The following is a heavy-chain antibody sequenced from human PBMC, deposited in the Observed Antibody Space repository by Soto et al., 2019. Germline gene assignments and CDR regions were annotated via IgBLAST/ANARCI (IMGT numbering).Heavy chain of an antibody. CDR1: GGPFSGYY. D-gene: IGHD2-2*01. J-gene: IGHJ6*02. CDR2: ITDSGVT. V-gene: IGHV4-34*01. CDR3: VRCRDKMPHYYYGMDV. Sequence: WETLSLTCAVSGGPFSGYYWTWIRQSPGKGLEWIAEITDSGVTKYKPPLRSRVTISVDTSKSQFSLEMTSVTAADTGIYFCVRCRDKMPHYYYGMDVWDQGTMVTVYS.